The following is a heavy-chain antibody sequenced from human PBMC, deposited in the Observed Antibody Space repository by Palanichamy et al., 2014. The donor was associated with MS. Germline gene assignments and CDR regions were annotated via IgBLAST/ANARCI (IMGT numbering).Heavy chain of an antibody. CDR3: ARDRPGLAVVGFDP. V-gene: IGHV1-2*02. CDR1: GYTFTDFY. D-gene: IGHD3-22*01. J-gene: IGHJ5*02. CDR2: INPNSGGT. Sequence: QVQLVQSGAEVKKPGASVRVSCKASGYTFTDFYIHWVRQTPEQGLECMGWINPNSGGTHYTQKFQGRVTMTRDTSINTAYMELSGLRSDDTAFYYCARDRPGLAVVGFDPWGQGTLVSVSS.